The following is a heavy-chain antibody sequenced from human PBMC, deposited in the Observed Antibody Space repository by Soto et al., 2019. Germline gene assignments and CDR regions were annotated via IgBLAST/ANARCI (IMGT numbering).Heavy chain of an antibody. CDR3: AKDRKVGAYYYGMDV. CDR2: ISGSGGST. J-gene: IGHJ6*02. Sequence: TGGSLRLSCAASGFTFSSYAMSWVRQAPGKGLEWVSAISGSGGSTYYADSVKGRFTISRDNSKNTLYLQMNSLRAEDTAVYYCAKDRKVGAYYYGMDVWGQGTTVTVSS. D-gene: IGHD1-26*01. V-gene: IGHV3-23*01. CDR1: GFTFSSYA.